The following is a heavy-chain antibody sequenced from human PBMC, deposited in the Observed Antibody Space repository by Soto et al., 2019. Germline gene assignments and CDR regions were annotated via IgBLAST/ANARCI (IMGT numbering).Heavy chain of an antibody. CDR1: GGSISSGGYY. CDR3: ARDGIFYCSGGSCYGGFDP. D-gene: IGHD2-15*01. J-gene: IGHJ5*02. Sequence: SETLSLTCTVSGGSISSGGYYWSWIRQHPGKGLEWIGYTYYSGSTYYNPSLKSRVTISVDTSKNQFSLKLSSVTAADTAVYYCARDGIFYCSGGSCYGGFDPWGQGTLVTVSS. V-gene: IGHV4-31*03. CDR2: TYYSGST.